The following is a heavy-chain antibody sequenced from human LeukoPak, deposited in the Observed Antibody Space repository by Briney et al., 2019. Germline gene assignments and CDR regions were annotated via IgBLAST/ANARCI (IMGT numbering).Heavy chain of an antibody. J-gene: IGHJ4*02. V-gene: IGHV3-23*01. D-gene: IGHD6-6*01. CDR3: AKDLAICPQKCVSSSPPFDH. CDR2: TCGSGSTP. CDR1: GFTFSNYA. Sequence: PGGSLRLSCAASGFTFSNYAMNWVRQAPGKGLEWVSGTCGSGSTPYYADSVKGRFTISRDNSKNTLYLQMNSLRAEDTAVYYCAKDLAICPQKCVSSSPPFDHWGQGTLVTVSS.